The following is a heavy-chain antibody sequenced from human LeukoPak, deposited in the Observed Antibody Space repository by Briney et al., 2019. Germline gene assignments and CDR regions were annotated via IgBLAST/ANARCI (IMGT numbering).Heavy chain of an antibody. Sequence: SVKVSCKASGGTSSSYAISWVRQAPGQGLEWMGRIIPILGIANHAQKFQGRVTITADKSTSTAYMELSSLRSEDTAVYYCARGKLNWFDPWGQGTLVTVSS. D-gene: IGHD3-10*01. CDR1: GGTSSSYA. J-gene: IGHJ5*02. CDR2: IIPILGIA. CDR3: ARGKLNWFDP. V-gene: IGHV1-69*04.